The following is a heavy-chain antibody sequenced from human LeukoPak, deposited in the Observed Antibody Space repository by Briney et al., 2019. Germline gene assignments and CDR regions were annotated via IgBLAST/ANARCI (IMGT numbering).Heavy chain of an antibody. CDR2: MNPNSGNT. J-gene: IGHJ4*02. Sequence: ASVKVSCKASGYTFTSYDINWVRQATGQGLEWMGWMNPNSGNTNYAQKLQGRVTMTTDASTSTAYMELRSLRSDDTAVYYCATEVSYSSGWFDYWGQGTLVTVSS. D-gene: IGHD6-19*01. CDR1: GYTFTSYD. CDR3: ATEVSYSSGWFDY. V-gene: IGHV1-8*01.